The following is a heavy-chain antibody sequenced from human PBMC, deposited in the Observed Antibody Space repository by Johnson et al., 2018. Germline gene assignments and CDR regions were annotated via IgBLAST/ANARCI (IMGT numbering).Heavy chain of an antibody. J-gene: IGHJ1*01. V-gene: IGHV3-7*01. Sequence: VQLVQSGGGLVQPGGSLRLSCVASGFTFSTDWMSWVRQAPGKGLEWVANIKKDGSEKYYVDSVKGRFTISRDNAKNSLYLQMNSLRAEDTAVYYCAKDGRLLRYFDWAFIFQHWGQGTLVTVSS. CDR2: IKKDGSEK. CDR3: AKDGRLLRYFDWAFIFQH. D-gene: IGHD3-9*01. CDR1: GFTFSTDW.